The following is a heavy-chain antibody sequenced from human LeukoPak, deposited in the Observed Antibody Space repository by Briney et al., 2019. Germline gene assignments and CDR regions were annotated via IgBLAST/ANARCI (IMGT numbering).Heavy chain of an antibody. Sequence: ASVKVSCKASGGTFTSYYMHWVRQAPGQGLEWMGIINPSGGSTSYAQKFQGRVTMTRDTSTSTVYMELSSLRSEDTAVYYCARGIWCGYLYSNWFDPWGQGTLVTVSS. D-gene: IGHD3-3*01. CDR3: ARGIWCGYLYSNWFDP. CDR2: INPSGGST. J-gene: IGHJ5*02. CDR1: GGTFTSYY. V-gene: IGHV1-46*01.